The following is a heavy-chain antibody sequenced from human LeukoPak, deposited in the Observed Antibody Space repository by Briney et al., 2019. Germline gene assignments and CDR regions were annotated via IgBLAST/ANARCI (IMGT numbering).Heavy chain of an antibody. Sequence: ASVKVSCKASGYTFTDYYMHWVRQAPGQGLEWMGWINPNSDDTEFGQTFQGMVTMTRDTTISTAYMEVSRLRSDDTALYYCARGAGTTAQDFDYWGQGTLVTVSS. CDR1: GYTFTDYY. CDR2: INPNSDDT. CDR3: ARGAGTTAQDFDY. J-gene: IGHJ4*02. V-gene: IGHV1-2*02. D-gene: IGHD1-7*01.